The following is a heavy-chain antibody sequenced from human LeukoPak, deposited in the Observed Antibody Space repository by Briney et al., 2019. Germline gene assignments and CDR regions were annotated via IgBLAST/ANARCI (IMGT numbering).Heavy chain of an antibody. Sequence: GGSLRLSCAASGFTFSSYSMNWVRQAPGKGLEWVSYISSSSSTIYYADSVKGRFTISRDNAKNSLYLQMNSLRAEDTAVYYCAREGEAAGDYWGQGTLVTVSS. D-gene: IGHD6-13*01. V-gene: IGHV3-48*01. CDR2: ISSSSSTI. J-gene: IGHJ4*02. CDR3: AREGEAAGDY. CDR1: GFTFSSYS.